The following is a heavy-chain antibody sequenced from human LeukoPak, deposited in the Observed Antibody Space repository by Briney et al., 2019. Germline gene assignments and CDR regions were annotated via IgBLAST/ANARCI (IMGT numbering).Heavy chain of an antibody. CDR2: INHSGST. Sequence: SETLSLTCAVYGGSFSGYYWSWIRQPPGKGLEWIGEINHSGSTNYNPPLKSRVTISVDTSKNQFSLKLSSVTAADTAVYYCARGGKLLWFGEGRDAFDVWGQGTMVTVSS. D-gene: IGHD3-10*01. J-gene: IGHJ3*01. CDR1: GGSFSGYY. CDR3: ARGGKLLWFGEGRDAFDV. V-gene: IGHV4-34*01.